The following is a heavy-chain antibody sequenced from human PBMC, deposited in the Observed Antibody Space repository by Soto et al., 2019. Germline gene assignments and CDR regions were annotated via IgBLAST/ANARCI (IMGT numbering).Heavy chain of an antibody. J-gene: IGHJ6*02. Sequence: SDTLSLTCTVSGASISSYYWSWIRQPPGKGLEWIGYIYYSGSTNYNPSLKSRVTISVDTSKNQFSLKLSSVTAADTAVYYFARDAVAARYPYYYYYGMDVWGQGTTVTVSS. CDR2: IYYSGST. CDR3: ARDAVAARYPYYYYYGMDV. D-gene: IGHD6-6*01. V-gene: IGHV4-59*01. CDR1: GASISSYY.